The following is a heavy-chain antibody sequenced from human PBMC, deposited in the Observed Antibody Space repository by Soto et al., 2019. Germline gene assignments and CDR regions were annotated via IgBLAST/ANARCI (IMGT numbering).Heavy chain of an antibody. CDR2: INAGNGNT. V-gene: IGHV1-3*01. J-gene: IGHJ4*02. CDR1: GNTFTASA. CDR3: ARAVAVAADFDY. D-gene: IGHD6-19*01. Sequence: ASLRASFRASGNTFTASAMPLVRQAPGQRLEWMGWINAGNGNTKYSQKFQGRVTITRDTSASTAYMELSSLRSEDTAVYYCARAVAVAADFDYWGQGTLVTVSS.